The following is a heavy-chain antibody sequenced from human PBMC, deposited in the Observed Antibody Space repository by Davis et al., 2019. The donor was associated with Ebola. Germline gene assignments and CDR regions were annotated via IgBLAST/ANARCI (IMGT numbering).Heavy chain of an antibody. CDR3: ARAQFPTTSDH. V-gene: IGHV1-69*13. D-gene: IGHD1-1*01. J-gene: IGHJ4*02. Sequence: AASVKVSCKASGGTFSSHAVSWVRQAPGQGLEWMGGIIPILGATNYAQSFQGRVTITADESTSTAYMELSSLRSDDTAVYYCARAQFPTTSDHWGQGTLVTVSS. CDR2: IIPILGAT. CDR1: GGTFSSHA.